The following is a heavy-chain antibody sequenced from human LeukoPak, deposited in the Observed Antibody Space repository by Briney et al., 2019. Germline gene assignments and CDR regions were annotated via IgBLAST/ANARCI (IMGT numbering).Heavy chain of an antibody. V-gene: IGHV4-59*01. D-gene: IGHD6-19*01. CDR2: IHHSGST. Sequence: PSETLSLTCTVSDDSITSYYWIWIRQPPGKGLEWIGYIHHSGSTNYNPSLKSRVTISVDTSKKQFSLKLSSVTAADTAVYYCSTTNSTGWFLFDYWGQGNLVNVSS. CDR1: DDSITSYY. CDR3: STTNSTGWFLFDY. J-gene: IGHJ4*02.